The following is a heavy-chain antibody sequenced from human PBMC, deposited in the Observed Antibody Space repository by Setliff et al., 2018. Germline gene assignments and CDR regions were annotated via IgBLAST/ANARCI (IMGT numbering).Heavy chain of an antibody. J-gene: IGHJ4*01. CDR2: ISGSSHII. Sequence: LSLTCTVSGYSISSGYIWGWIRQPPGKGLEWVSYISGSSHIISYADSVKGRFTISRDNAKNSLYLQMNSLRVEDTALYYCARDGNNWNDLDYWGHGTLVTVSS. CDR1: GYSISSGYI. CDR3: ARDGNNWNDLDY. V-gene: IGHV3-11*04. D-gene: IGHD1-20*01.